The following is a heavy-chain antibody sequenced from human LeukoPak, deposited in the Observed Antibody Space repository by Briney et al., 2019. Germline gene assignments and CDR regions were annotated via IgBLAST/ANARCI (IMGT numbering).Heavy chain of an antibody. Sequence: SVKVSCKASGGTFSSYAISWVRQAPGQGREWMGGIIPIFGTANYAQKFQGRVTITADESTSTAYMELSSLRSEDTAVYYCARGWCSGGSCYSGFDYWGQGTLVTVSS. D-gene: IGHD2-15*01. V-gene: IGHV1-69*13. CDR2: IIPIFGTA. J-gene: IGHJ4*02. CDR1: GGTFSSYA. CDR3: ARGWCSGGSCYSGFDY.